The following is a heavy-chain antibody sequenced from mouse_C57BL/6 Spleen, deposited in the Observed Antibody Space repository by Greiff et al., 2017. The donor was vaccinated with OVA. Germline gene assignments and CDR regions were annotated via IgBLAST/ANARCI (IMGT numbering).Heavy chain of an antibody. CDR1: GFTFSSYA. D-gene: IGHD1-1*01. J-gene: IGHJ4*01. V-gene: IGHV5-4*01. Sequence: EVMLVESGGGLVKPGGSLKLSCAASGFTFSSYAMSWVRQTPEKRLEWVATISDGGSYTYYPDNVKGRFTLSRDNAKNNLYLQMSHLKSEDTAMYYCARDTGYYGSSYGAMDYWGQGPSVTVSS. CDR2: ISDGGSYT. CDR3: ARDTGYYGSSYGAMDY.